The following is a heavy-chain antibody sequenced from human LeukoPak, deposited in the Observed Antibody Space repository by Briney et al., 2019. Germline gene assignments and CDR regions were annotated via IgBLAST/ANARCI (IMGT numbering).Heavy chain of an antibody. D-gene: IGHD2-15*01. J-gene: IGHJ2*01. V-gene: IGHV3-13*04. CDR3: ARGSPWPTPEVLVAPTLWYFDL. CDR1: GFTFSSYD. CDR2: ICITGDT. Sequence: PGGSLRLSCAASGFTFSSYDMHWVRQATGKGLEWVSAICITGDTYYPGSVKGRFTISRENGKNSLYLQMNSLRAGDTAVYYCARGSPWPTPEVLVAPTLWYFDLWGRGTLVTVSS.